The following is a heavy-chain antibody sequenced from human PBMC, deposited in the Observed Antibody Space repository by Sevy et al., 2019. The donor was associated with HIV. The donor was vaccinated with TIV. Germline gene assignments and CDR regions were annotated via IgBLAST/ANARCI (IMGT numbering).Heavy chain of an antibody. Sequence: SETLSLTCTVSGDSISSFYWNWIRQPAGKGLEWIGRISTSGSTNYNPSLKSRVTMSVDTSKNQFSLNLTSVTAADTAVYFCARGRNPKNDWGSAWLFDPWGQGTLVTVSS. J-gene: IGHJ5*02. D-gene: IGHD7-27*01. CDR1: GDSISSFY. CDR3: ARGRNPKNDWGSAWLFDP. V-gene: IGHV4-4*07. CDR2: ISTSGST.